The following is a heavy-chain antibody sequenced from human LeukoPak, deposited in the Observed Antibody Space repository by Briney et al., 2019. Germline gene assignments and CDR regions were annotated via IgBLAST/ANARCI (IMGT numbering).Heavy chain of an antibody. CDR2: IKQDGSET. D-gene: IGHD3-22*01. Sequence: GGSLRLSCAASGFTFSSYWMSWVRQAPGKGLEWVANIKQDGSETYYVDSVKGRFTISRDNAKNSLHLQMNSLRAEDTAVYYCARWEDSSGYYFSDYWGQGTLVTVSS. V-gene: IGHV3-7*01. CDR3: ARWEDSSGYYFSDY. CDR1: GFTFSSYW. J-gene: IGHJ4*02.